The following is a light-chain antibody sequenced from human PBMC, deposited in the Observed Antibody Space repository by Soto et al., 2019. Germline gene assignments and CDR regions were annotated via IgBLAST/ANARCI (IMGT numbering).Light chain of an antibody. CDR2: RAS. CDR3: QQYNTSSRT. Sequence: DIQMTQSPSTLSASVGDRVTITCRASQSISTSLAWYQQKPGKAPNLLIYRASSLQSGVPSRFSGSGSGTEFTLTISSLYPDDFATYYCQQYNTSSRTFGQGTKVDIK. V-gene: IGKV1-5*03. CDR1: QSISTS. J-gene: IGKJ1*01.